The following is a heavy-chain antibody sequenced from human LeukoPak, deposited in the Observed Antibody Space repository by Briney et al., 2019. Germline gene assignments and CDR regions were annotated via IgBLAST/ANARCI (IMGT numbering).Heavy chain of an antibody. V-gene: IGHV1-18*01. Sequence: ASVKVSCKASGYTFTMYGITWVRQAPGQGLDWMGWISGYDGSRAYAQKFRDRVLLSTDSSANTAYLILTSLTSDDSAIYYCARDTWDRDTSAHFNLWGRGTLVTVSS. J-gene: IGHJ2*01. CDR1: GYTFTMYG. D-gene: IGHD1-26*01. CDR3: ARDTWDRDTSAHFNL. CDR2: ISGYDGSR.